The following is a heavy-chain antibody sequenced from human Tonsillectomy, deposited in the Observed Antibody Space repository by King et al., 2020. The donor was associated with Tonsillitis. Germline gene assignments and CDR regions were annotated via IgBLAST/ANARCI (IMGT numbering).Heavy chain of an antibody. CDR3: ARPKYHLPSQDAFDI. V-gene: IGHV5-10-1*01. CDR2: IDPSDSYT. Sequence: VQLVESGAEVKKPGESLRISCKGSGYSFTSYWITWVRQMPGKGLEWMGRIDPSDSYTNYSPSFQGHVTISADKSISTAYLQWSSLKASDTAMYYCARPKYHLPSQDAFDIWGQGTMVTVSS. CDR1: GYSFTSYW. J-gene: IGHJ3*02. D-gene: IGHD2-2*01.